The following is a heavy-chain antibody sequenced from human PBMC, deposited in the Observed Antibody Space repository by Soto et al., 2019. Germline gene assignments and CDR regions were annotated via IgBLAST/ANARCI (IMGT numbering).Heavy chain of an antibody. CDR3: AAQGGLESRYFYALFA. D-gene: IGHD2-15*01. CDR1: AGSVTSDPYY. CDR2: IYYTGST. J-gene: IGHJ5*02. Sequence: QVQLQQSGPGLVKPSETLSLTCTVPAGSVTSDPYYWTWVRRRPGKGLEWIGYIYYTGSTYYSPSLRSRVTISRDTSKNQFSLRLTSVTAADTAVYYCAAQGGLESRYFYALFAWGQGTLVIVSS. V-gene: IGHV4-31*03.